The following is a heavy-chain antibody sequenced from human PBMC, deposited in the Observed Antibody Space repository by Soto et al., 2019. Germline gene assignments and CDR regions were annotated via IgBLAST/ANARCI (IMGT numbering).Heavy chain of an antibody. CDR2: IYYSATT. CDR1: VFSINSYDHD. V-gene: IGHV4-30-4*01. J-gene: IGHJ5*02. Sequence: SETLSLTCRVSVFSINSYDHDWTFIRQHPGKCLEWIGSIYYSATTNYNPSLKSRITVSIDTSKNQFSLNLTSVTAADTALYYCARKRSGGYWLAHWGQGTTVTVSS. D-gene: IGHD6-25*01. CDR3: ARKRSGGYWLAH.